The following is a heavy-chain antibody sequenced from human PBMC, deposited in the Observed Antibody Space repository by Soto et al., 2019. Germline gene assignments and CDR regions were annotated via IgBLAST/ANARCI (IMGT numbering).Heavy chain of an antibody. J-gene: IGHJ6*02. CDR2: IYGTGNT. CDR1: GGSITSSFY. V-gene: IGHV4-39*01. Sequence: QLQLQESGPGLVKPSETLSLSCTVSGGSITSSFYWGWIRQPPGKGLEWMGSIYGTGNTYYNPSLKGRLTISAATSKNQFSLNLISVTAADTAVYYCRSSSRYSTDVWGQGATVTVSS. D-gene: IGHD6-13*01. CDR3: RSSSRYSTDV.